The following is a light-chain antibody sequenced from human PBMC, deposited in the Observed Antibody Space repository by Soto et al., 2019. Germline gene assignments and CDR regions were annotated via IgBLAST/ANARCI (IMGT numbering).Light chain of an antibody. CDR1: QSISSW. CDR2: KAS. V-gene: IGKV1-5*03. CDR3: QQYNTPPWT. Sequence: DIQMTQSPSTLSASVGDRVTITCRASQSISSWLAWYQQKPGKAPKLLIYKASSLESGVPSRFSGSGSGTEFTLTISSLQPDDFETYYCQQYNTPPWTFGQGTKV. J-gene: IGKJ1*01.